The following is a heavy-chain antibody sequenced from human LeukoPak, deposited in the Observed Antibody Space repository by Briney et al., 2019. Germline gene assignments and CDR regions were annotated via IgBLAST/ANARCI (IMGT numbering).Heavy chain of an antibody. D-gene: IGHD5-12*01. V-gene: IGHV4-4*07. CDR1: GGSISSYY. CDR2: IYTSGST. J-gene: IGHJ4*02. Sequence: SETLSLARTVSGGSISSYYWSWIRQPAGKGLEWIGRIYTSGSTNYNPSLKSRVTMSVDTSKNQFSLKLSSVTAADTAVYYCARDLNWYSGYLFDYWGQGTLVTVSS. CDR3: ARDLNWYSGYLFDY.